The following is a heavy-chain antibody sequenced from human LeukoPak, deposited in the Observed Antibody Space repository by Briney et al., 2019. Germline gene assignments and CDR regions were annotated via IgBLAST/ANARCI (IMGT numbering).Heavy chain of an antibody. CDR1: GGSIIGYY. CDR2: IYYSGST. Sequence: SETLSLTCTVSGGSIIGYYWSWIRQSPGRGLEWIGYIYYSGSTNYNPSLKSRVTISVDTSKNQFSLKLSSVTAADTAIYYCARISGYLTYWGQGTLVTVSS. CDR3: ARISGYLTY. V-gene: IGHV4-59*01. D-gene: IGHD3-22*01. J-gene: IGHJ4*02.